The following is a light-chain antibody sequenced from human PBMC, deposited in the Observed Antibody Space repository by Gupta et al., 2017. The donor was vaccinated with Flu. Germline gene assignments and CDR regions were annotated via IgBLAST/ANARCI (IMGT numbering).Light chain of an antibody. CDR2: DAS. V-gene: IGKV3-20*01. J-gene: IGKJ1*01. Sequence: EIVLTQSPGTLSLSPGERATLSCRASQNVLNSFLAWYQQKPGQAPRLLIYDASNRGTGMPDRFSGSGSATDFTLTIRILDPEDSAVYYCQQDVGSPRTFGQGTKVEVK. CDR1: QNVLNSF. CDR3: QQDVGSPRT.